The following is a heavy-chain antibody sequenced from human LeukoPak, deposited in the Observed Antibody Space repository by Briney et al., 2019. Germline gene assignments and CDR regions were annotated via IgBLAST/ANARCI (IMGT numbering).Heavy chain of an antibody. D-gene: IGHD6-19*01. J-gene: IGHJ4*02. V-gene: IGHV4-59*08. CDR3: ARLRLVYFDY. Sequence: SETLSLTCTVSGGSISSYYWSWIRQPPGKGLEWIGYIYYSGSTNYNPSLKSRVTISVDTSKNQFSLKLSSVTAADTAVYYCARLRLVYFDYWGQGTLVTVSS. CDR1: GGSISSYY. CDR2: IYYSGST.